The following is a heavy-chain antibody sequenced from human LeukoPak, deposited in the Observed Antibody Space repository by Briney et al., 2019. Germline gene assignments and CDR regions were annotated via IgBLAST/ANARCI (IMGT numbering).Heavy chain of an antibody. V-gene: IGHV3-21*04. J-gene: IGHJ4*02. Sequence: PGGSLRLSCAASGFTFSSYSMNWVRQAPGKGLEWVSSISSSSSYIYYADSVKGRFTISRDNSKNTLYLQMSSLRSEDTAVYYCARSGGWSHFDYWGQGTLVTVSS. CDR3: ARSGGWSHFDY. D-gene: IGHD6-19*01. CDR1: GFTFSSYS. CDR2: ISSSSSYI.